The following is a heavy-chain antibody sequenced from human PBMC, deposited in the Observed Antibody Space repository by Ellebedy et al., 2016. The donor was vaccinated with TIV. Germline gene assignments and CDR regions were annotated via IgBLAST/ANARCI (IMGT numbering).Heavy chain of an antibody. Sequence: ASVKVSCKASGYTFTDYWIHWVRQAPGQGLEWMGWINSNSGATIYAQKFQGRVTMTRDTSISTAYMELSRLRSGDTALYYCARGASSGWYGMDVWGQGTTVTVSS. J-gene: IGHJ6*02. CDR1: GYTFTDYW. D-gene: IGHD6-19*01. V-gene: IGHV1-2*02. CDR2: INSNSGAT. CDR3: ARGASSGWYGMDV.